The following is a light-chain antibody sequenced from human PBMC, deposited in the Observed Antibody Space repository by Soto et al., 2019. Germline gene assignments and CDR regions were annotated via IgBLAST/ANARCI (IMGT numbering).Light chain of an antibody. V-gene: IGKV3-11*01. J-gene: IGKJ5*01. CDR2: DAS. Sequence: EIVLTQSPATLSLSPGERATLSCRASQSVDSYLAWYQQKPGQAPRLLIYDASNRATGIPARFNGSGSGTDFTLTISSLEPEDFAVYYGQQRSSWPPITFGQGTRLEIK. CDR1: QSVDSY. CDR3: QQRSSWPPIT.